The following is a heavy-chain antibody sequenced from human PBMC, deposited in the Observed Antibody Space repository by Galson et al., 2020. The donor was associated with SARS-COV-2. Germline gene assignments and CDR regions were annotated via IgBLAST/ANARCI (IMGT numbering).Heavy chain of an antibody. D-gene: IGHD2-21*01. Sequence: SGPTLVKPTQTPTLTCTFSGFSLSTSGVGVGWIRQPPGKALEWLALIYWDDDKRYSPSLKSRLTITKDTSKNQVVLTMTNMDPVDTAAYYSVDAVAILPFGYWGQGTLVTVSS. CDR1: GFSLSTSGVG. CDR3: VDAVAILPFGY. V-gene: IGHV2-5*02. J-gene: IGHJ4*02. CDR2: IYWDDDK.